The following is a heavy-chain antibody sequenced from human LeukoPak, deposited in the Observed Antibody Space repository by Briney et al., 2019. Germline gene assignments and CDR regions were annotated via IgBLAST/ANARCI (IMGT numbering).Heavy chain of an antibody. CDR2: FYSGGST. CDR3: AREIEYYGSGSYYIGY. CDR1: GFSFSSYA. Sequence: GGSLRLSCVASGFSFSSYAMSWVRQAPGKGLEWVSVFYSGGSTYYADSVKGRFTISRDDSKNTLYLQMNSLRPDDTAVYYCAREIEYYGSGSYYIGYWGQGTLVTVSS. J-gene: IGHJ4*02. V-gene: IGHV3-53*01. D-gene: IGHD3-10*01.